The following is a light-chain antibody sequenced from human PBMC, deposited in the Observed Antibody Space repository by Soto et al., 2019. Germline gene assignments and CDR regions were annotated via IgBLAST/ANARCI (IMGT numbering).Light chain of an antibody. CDR1: RSNIGSNY. CDR2: RNN. V-gene: IGLV1-47*01. CDR3: AAWDASLSVVV. J-gene: IGLJ2*01. Sequence: QSVLTQPPSASGTPGQRVTISCSGSRSNIGSNYVYWYQQLPGTAPKLLIYRNNQRPSGVPDRFSGSTSGTSASLAISGLRSEDEADYYCAAWDASLSVVVFGGGTKVTVL.